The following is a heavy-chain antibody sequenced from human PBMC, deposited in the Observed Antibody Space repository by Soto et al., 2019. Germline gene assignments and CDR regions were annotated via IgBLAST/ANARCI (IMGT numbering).Heavy chain of an antibody. V-gene: IGHV4-59*01. D-gene: IGHD3-22*01. CDR1: GGSISSYY. CDR3: AVSYDSSGYYYGSFAE. J-gene: IGHJ4*02. CDR2: IYYGGST. Sequence: SETLSLTCTVSGGSISSYYWSWIRQPPGKGLEWIGYIYYGGSTNYNPSLKSRVTISVDTSKNQFSLKLSSVIAADTAVYYCAVSYDSSGYYYGSFAEWGQGTLVTVSS.